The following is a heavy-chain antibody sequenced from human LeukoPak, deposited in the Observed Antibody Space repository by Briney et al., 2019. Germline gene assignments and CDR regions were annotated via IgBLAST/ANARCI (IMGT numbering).Heavy chain of an antibody. CDR2: ISAYNGNT. D-gene: IGHD3-3*01. J-gene: IGHJ3*02. CDR3: ARDGLFLFGVVTADAFDI. Sequence: ASVKVSCKASGYSFTDYYIHWVRQAPGQGLEWMGWISAYNGNTNYAQKLQGRVTMTTDTSTSTAYMELRSLRSDDTAVYYCARDGLFLFGVVTADAFDIWGQGTMVTVSS. CDR1: GYSFTDYY. V-gene: IGHV1-18*04.